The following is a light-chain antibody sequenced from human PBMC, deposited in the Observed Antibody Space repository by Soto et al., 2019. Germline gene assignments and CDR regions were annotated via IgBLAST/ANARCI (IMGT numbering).Light chain of an antibody. J-gene: IGKJ4*01. CDR2: VAS. V-gene: IGKV1-9*01. Sequence: DIQLTQSPSFLSASVGYRVTITCRASQDITYYLAWYQQKPGEAPKLLMYVASTLQSGVPSRFSGSGSGTEFTLTISSLQPEDFATYFCQQLNSFPLTFGGGTKVDIK. CDR3: QQLNSFPLT. CDR1: QDITYY.